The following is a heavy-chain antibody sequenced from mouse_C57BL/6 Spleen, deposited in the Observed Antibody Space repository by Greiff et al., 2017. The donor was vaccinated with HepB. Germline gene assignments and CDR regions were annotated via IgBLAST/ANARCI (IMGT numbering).Heavy chain of an antibody. CDR2: INPNNGGT. D-gene: IGHD2-10*02. Sequence: VQLQQSGPELVKPGASVKIPCKASGYTFTDYNMDWVKQSHGKSLEWIGDINPNNGGTIYNQKFKGKATLTVDKSSSTAYMELRSLTSEDTAVYYCARGRYGNYGGNFDYWGQGTTLTVSS. CDR1: GYTFTDYN. CDR3: ARGRYGNYGGNFDY. V-gene: IGHV1-18*01. J-gene: IGHJ2*01.